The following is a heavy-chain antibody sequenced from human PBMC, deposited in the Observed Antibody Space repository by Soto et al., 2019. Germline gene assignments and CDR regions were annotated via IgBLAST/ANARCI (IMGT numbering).Heavy chain of an antibody. CDR1: GGSVSSGSYY. V-gene: IGHV4-61*01. D-gene: IGHD2-15*01. J-gene: IGHJ6*02. Sequence: SETLSLTCTVSGGSVSSGSYYWSWIRQPPGKGLEWIGYIYYSGGTNYNLSLKSRVTISVDTSKNQFSLKLSSVTAADMAVYYCAIGYCSGGSCSIYYYGMDVWGQGTTVTVSS. CDR2: IYYSGGT. CDR3: AIGYCSGGSCSIYYYGMDV.